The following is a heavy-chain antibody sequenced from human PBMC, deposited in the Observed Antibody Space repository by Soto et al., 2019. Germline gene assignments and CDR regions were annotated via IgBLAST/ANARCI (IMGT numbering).Heavy chain of an antibody. D-gene: IGHD3-9*01. CDR1: GGSISSSNYY. CDR2: IYYSGST. J-gene: IGHJ6*03. CDR3: ARHPGVDYYDILTGYYRASYYFYYIDV. V-gene: IGHV4-39*01. Sequence: QLQLQESGPGLVKASETLSLSCTVSGGSISSSNYYWGWIRQPPGKGLEWIGNIYYSGSTYYNPSLKGRVTISVDTSKNQFSLKLSSVTAADTAVYYCARHPGVDYYDILTGYYRASYYFYYIDVWGKGTTVTVSS.